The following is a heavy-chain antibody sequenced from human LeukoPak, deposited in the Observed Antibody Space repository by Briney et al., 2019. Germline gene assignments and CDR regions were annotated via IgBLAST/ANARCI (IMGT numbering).Heavy chain of an antibody. CDR3: ARDPTQWLRYGYFDY. V-gene: IGHV4-34*01. J-gene: IGHJ4*02. CDR2: INHSGST. CDR1: GGSFSGYY. Sequence: SETLSLTCAVYGGSFSGYYWSWIRQPPGKGLEWIGEINHSGSTNYNPSLKSRVTISVDTSKNQFSLKLSSVTAADTAVYYCARDPTQWLRYGYFDYWGQGTLVTVSS. D-gene: IGHD5-12*01.